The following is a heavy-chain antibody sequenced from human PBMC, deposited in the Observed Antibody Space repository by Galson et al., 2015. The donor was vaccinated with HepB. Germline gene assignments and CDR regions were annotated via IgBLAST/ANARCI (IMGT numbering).Heavy chain of an antibody. CDR3: ARDLSVVVAATVWFDP. D-gene: IGHD2-15*01. CDR1: GYTFTSYG. CDR2: ISAYNGNT. Sequence: SVKVSCKASGYTFTSYGISWVRQAPGQGLEWMGWISAYNGNTNYAQKLQGRVTMTTDTSTSTAYMELRSLRSDDTAVYYCARDLSVVVAATVWFDPWGQGTLVTVSS. V-gene: IGHV1-18*04. J-gene: IGHJ5*02.